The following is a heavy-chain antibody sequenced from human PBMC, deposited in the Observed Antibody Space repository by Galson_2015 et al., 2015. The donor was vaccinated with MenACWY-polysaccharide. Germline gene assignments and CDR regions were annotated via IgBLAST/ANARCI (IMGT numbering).Heavy chain of an antibody. J-gene: IGHJ4*02. Sequence: QSGAEVKKPGESLKISCTASGYRFTTNWIGWVRQMPGKGLEWMGIIYPSDSDTRYSPSFQGQVTISADKSISTAYLQWSSLKASDTAMYYCARPANNGVDYWGQGTLVTDSS. CDR2: IYPSDSDT. D-gene: IGHD1-14*01. V-gene: IGHV5-51*01. CDR3: ARPANNGVDY. CDR1: GYRFTTNW.